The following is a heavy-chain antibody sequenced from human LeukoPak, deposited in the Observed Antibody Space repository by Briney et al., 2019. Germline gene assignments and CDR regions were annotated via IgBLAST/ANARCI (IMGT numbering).Heavy chain of an antibody. CDR3: ARGKRGYSSSWYDY. CDR2: INHSGST. CDR1: GGSFSGYY. Sequence: SETLSLTSAVYGGSFSGYYWSWIRQPPGKGLEWIGEINHSGSTNYNPSLKSRVTISVDTSTNQFSLKLSSVTAADTAVYYCARGKRGYSSSWYDYWGQGTLVTVSS. V-gene: IGHV4-34*01. J-gene: IGHJ4*02. D-gene: IGHD6-13*01.